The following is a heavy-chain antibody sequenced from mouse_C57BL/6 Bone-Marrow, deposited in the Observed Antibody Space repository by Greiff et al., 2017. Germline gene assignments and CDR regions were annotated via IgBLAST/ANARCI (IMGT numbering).Heavy chain of an antibody. CDR1: GYTFTNYW. J-gene: IGHJ2*01. CDR2: IYPGGGYT. CDR3: ARRITTVVAYYFDY. V-gene: IGHV1-63*01. D-gene: IGHD1-1*01. Sequence: LEESGAELVRPGTSVKMSCKASGYTFTNYWIGWAKQRPGHGLEWIGDIYPGGGYTNYNEKFKGKATLTADKSSSTAYMQFSSLTSEDSAIYYCARRITTVVAYYFDYWGQGTTLTVSS.